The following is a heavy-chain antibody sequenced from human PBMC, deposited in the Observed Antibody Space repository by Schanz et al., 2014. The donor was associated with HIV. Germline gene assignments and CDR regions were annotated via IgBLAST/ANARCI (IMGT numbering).Heavy chain of an antibody. CDR2: IKLDGSEK. CDR3: AKDRNQYDSRYIGKGNYYYYYGMDV. V-gene: IGHV3-7*01. D-gene: IGHD3-22*01. CDR1: GFTFSNYA. J-gene: IGHJ6*02. Sequence: EVQLLESGGGLVQPGGSLRLSCAASGFTFSNYAMSWVRQAPGKGLEWLANIKLDGSEKYYVDSVKGRFTISRDNTKNSLYLQMNSLRAEDTAVYYCAKDRNQYDSRYIGKGNYYYYYGMDVWGQGTTVTVSS.